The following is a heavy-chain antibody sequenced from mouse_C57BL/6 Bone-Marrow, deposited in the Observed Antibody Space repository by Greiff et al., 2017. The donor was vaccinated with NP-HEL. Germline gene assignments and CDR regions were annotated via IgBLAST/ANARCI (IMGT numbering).Heavy chain of an antibody. CDR3: GRRGREYGNYVAMDY. V-gene: IGHV1-64*01. CDR2: IHPNSGST. CDR1: GYTFTSYW. Sequence: QVQLQQPGAELVKPGASVKLSCKASGYTFTSYWMHWVKQRPGQGLEWIGMIHPNSGSTNYNEKFKSKASLTVDKSSSTAYMQLSSLTSEDSAVYYCGRRGREYGNYVAMDYWGQGTSVTVSS. J-gene: IGHJ4*01. D-gene: IGHD2-1*01.